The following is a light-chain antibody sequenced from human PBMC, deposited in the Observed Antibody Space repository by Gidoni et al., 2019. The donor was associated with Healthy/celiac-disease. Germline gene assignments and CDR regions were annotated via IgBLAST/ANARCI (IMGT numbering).Light chain of an antibody. J-gene: IGKJ3*01. Sequence: VLTPSPGILSLSPGERATLSCRASQSVSSSYLAWYQQKTGQAPRLLIYGASSKATGIPDRFSGSGSGTDFTLSISRLEPEDFAVYYCQQYGGTPPFTFGPGTKVDIK. CDR2: GAS. V-gene: IGKV3-20*01. CDR1: QSVSSSY. CDR3: QQYGGTPPFT.